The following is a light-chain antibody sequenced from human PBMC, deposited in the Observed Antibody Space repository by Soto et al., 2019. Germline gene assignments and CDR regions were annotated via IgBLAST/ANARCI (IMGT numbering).Light chain of an antibody. J-gene: IGKJ2*01. CDR3: QQYYSYPPT. V-gene: IGKV1-8*01. CDR2: AAS. CDR1: QGISSY. Sequence: AIRMTQSPSSFSASTGDRVTITCRASQGISSYLAWYQQKPGKAPKLLIYAASTLQSGVPSRFSGSGSGTEFTLTISCPQSEDFATYYCQQYYSYPPTFGQGTKLEIK.